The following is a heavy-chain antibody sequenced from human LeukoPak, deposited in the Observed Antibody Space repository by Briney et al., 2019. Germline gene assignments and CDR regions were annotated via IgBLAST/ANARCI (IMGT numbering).Heavy chain of an antibody. J-gene: IGHJ4*02. Sequence: PGGSLRLSCAASGFTFSSYAMSWVRQAPGKGLEWVSSISSSSSYIYYADSVKGRFTISRDNAKNSLYLQMNSLRAEDTAVYYCARDLGNGGGNRYYFDYWSQGTLVTVSS. V-gene: IGHV3-21*01. CDR1: GFTFSSYA. D-gene: IGHD3-16*01. CDR2: ISSSSSYI. CDR3: ARDLGNGGGNRYYFDY.